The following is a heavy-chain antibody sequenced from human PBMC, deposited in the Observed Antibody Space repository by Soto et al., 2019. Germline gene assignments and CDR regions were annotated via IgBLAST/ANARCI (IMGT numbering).Heavy chain of an antibody. J-gene: IGHJ4*02. V-gene: IGHV3-21*01. CDR3: ARDHGSGSYYN. CDR2: ISSSSSYI. CDR1: GFTFSSYS. D-gene: IGHD3-10*01. Sequence: GGSLRLSCAASGFTFSSYSMNWVRQAPGKGLEWVSSISSSSSYIYYADSVKGRFTISGDNAKNSLYLQMNSLRAEDTAVYYCARDHGSGSYYNWGQGTLVTVSS.